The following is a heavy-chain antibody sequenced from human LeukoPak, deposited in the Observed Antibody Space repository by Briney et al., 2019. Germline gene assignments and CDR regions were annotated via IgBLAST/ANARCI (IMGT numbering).Heavy chain of an antibody. V-gene: IGHV3-7*01. CDR1: GFTFGSYW. Sequence: GGSLRLSCAASGFTFGSYWMSWVRQAPGKGLEWVANIKQDGSDKYYVDSVKGRFTISRDNAKNSLYLQINSLRAEDTAVYYCARGGTSVDYWGQGTLVTVSS. J-gene: IGHJ4*02. CDR2: IKQDGSDK. CDR3: ARGGTSVDY.